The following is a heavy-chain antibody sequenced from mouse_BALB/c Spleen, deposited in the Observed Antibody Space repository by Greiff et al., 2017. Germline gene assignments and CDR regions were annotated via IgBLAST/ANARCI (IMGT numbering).Heavy chain of an antibody. Sequence: DVKLVESGGGLVKPGGSLKLSCAASGFAFSSYDMSWVRQTPEKRLEWVAYISSGGGSTYYPDTVKGRFTISRDNAKNTLYLQMSSLKSEDTAMYYCASFGNYVGFAYWGQGTLVTVSA. D-gene: IGHD2-1*01. CDR1: GFAFSSYD. CDR2: ISSGGGST. CDR3: ASFGNYVGFAY. V-gene: IGHV5-12-1*01. J-gene: IGHJ3*01.